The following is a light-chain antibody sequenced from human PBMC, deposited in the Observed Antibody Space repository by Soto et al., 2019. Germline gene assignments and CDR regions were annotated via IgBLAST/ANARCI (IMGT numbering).Light chain of an antibody. J-gene: IGKJ1*01. V-gene: IGKV2-28*01. Sequence: DIVMTQSPLSLPVTPGESASISCTSSQSLLYNNRYNFLDWYLQKPGQSPQLLIYLGSNRASGVPDRFSGSGSGTDFTLKISTVEAEDVGVYYCMQALQTPRTFGQGTRLEIK. CDR2: LGS. CDR1: QSLLYNNRYNF. CDR3: MQALQTPRT.